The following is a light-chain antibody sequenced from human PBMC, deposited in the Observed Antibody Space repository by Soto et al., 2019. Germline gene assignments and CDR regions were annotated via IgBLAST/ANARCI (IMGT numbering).Light chain of an antibody. CDR3: QQSYSTPWT. J-gene: IGKJ1*01. CDR1: QSISSY. V-gene: IGKV1-39*01. CDR2: AAS. Sequence: DIQMTQSPSSLSASVGDRVTITCRASQSISSYLNWYQQKPGKAPKLLIYAASRLQSGFPSRFSGSGSGTDFTLTISSLQPDELATDDCQQSYSTPWTFGQGTQVEIK.